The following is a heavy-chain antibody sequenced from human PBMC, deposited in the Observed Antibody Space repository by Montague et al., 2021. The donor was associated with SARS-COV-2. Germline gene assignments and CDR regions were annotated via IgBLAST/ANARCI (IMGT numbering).Heavy chain of an antibody. CDR2: MYCSGST. J-gene: IGHJ4*02. V-gene: IGHV4-61*01. CDR3: ARDFDY. Sequence: SETLSLTCTVSGGSISSSSYYWGWIRQPPGKGLEWIGYMYCSGSTNYNPSLKSRVTLSVDTSENQFSLKLSSVTAADTAVYYCARDFDYWGQGTLVTVSS. CDR1: GGSISSSSYY.